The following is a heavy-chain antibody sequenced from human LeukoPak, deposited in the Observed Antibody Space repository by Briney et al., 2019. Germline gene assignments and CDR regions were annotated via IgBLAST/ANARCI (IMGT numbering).Heavy chain of an antibody. J-gene: IGHJ4*02. Sequence: GGSLRLSCAASGFTFRSYWMSWVRQAPGKGLEWGGRIKSKTDGGTTDYAAPVKGRFTISRDDSKNTLYLQMNSLKTEDTAVYYCTALLWFGEVRFDYWGQGTLVTVSS. V-gene: IGHV3-15*01. D-gene: IGHD3-10*01. CDR1: GFTFRSYW. CDR3: TALLWFGEVRFDY. CDR2: IKSKTDGGTT.